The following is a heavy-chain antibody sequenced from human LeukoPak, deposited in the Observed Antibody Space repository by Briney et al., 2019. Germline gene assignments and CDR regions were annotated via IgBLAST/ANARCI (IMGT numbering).Heavy chain of an antibody. J-gene: IGHJ4*02. CDR3: ARGPRSGVRFLEWLTPYFDY. CDR1: GGSISSYY. Sequence: SETLSLTCTVSGGSISSYYWSWIRQPPGKGLEWIGYIYYSGSTNYNSSLKSRVTISVDTSKDQFSLKLSSVTAADTAVYYCARGPRSGVRFLEWLTPYFDYWGQGTLVTVSS. V-gene: IGHV4-59*01. D-gene: IGHD3-3*01. CDR2: IYYSGST.